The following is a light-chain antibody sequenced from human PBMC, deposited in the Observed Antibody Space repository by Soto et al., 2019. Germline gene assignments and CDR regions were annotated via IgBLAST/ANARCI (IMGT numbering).Light chain of an antibody. CDR2: AAS. CDR1: QDLSSW. V-gene: IGKV1-12*01. J-gene: IGKJ5*01. Sequence: DIQMTQSPSTLSASLGDRVTITCRASQDLSSWLAWYQQKPGKAPKLLISAASSLQSGVPSRFSGSGSGTDFTLTIRSLQPEDFATYYCQQPISFPITFGQGTRLEIK. CDR3: QQPISFPIT.